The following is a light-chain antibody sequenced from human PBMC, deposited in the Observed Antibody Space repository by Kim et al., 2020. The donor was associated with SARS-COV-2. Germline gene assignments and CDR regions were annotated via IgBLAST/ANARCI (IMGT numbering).Light chain of an antibody. CDR3: QQYGSAPDT. J-gene: IGKJ2*01. V-gene: IGKV3-20*01. CDR2: GAS. Sequence: EIVVTQSPSTLSLSPGEGATLSCRASQTVRGNYVAWYQQRPGQAPRPLIYGASRRATDVPERFSASGSGTDFTLTISRLEPDDFGVYYCQQYGSAPDTFGQGTKLEIK. CDR1: QTVRGNY.